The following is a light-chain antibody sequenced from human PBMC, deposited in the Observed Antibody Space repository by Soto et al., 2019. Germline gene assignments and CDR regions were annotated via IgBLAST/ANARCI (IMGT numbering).Light chain of an antibody. J-gene: IGKJ2*01. V-gene: IGKV1-39*01. Sequence: DIQMPQSPSSLSASVGDRVTITCRASQSISSYLNWYQQKPGKAPKLLIYAASSLQSGVPSRFSGSGSGTDFTLTSSSLQPEDFATYYCQQSYSTPPETFGQGTKLEVK. CDR1: QSISSY. CDR3: QQSYSTPPET. CDR2: AAS.